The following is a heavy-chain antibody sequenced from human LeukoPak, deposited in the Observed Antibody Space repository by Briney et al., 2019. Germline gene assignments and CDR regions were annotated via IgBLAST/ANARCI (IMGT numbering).Heavy chain of an antibody. J-gene: IGHJ4*02. V-gene: IGHV5-51*01. CDR1: GYSFTSYW. D-gene: IGHD3-22*01. CDR3: ARRGYYYDSSGYHYYFDY. CDR2: IYPGDSDT. Sequence: GESLKISCKGSGYSFTSYWIGWVRQMPGKGLEWMGIIYPGDSDTRYSPSFQGQVTISADKSISTAYLQWSSLKASDTAMYYCARRGYYYDSSGYHYYFDYWGQGTLVTVSS.